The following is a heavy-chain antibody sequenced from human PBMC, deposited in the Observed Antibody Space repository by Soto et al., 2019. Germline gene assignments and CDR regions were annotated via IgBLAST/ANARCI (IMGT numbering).Heavy chain of an antibody. V-gene: IGHV1-2*02. CDR3: GRGTGTSWFDL. J-gene: IGHJ5*02. Sequence: QVQLVQSGAEVKQPGDSVKVSCKASGYTFSAHYMHWVRQAPGQGLEWMGWMNSKNGDTKYAREFQGSVIMTRDTSINTAYMELRSLTSDDTAIYYCGRGTGTSWFDLWGQGTLVTVSS. CDR1: GYTFSAHY. D-gene: IGHD1-1*01. CDR2: MNSKNGDT.